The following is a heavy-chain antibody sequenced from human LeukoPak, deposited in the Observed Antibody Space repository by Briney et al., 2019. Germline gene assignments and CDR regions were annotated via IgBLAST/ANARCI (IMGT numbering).Heavy chain of an antibody. CDR2: INPKTGTA. CDR1: GYTFTGYS. Sequence: ASVKVSCKASGYTFTGYSIYWVRQTPGQKLEWMGWINPKTGTANSAQKFQGRVTMTRDTSISTAYMELSRLRSDDTAVYYCARVARYYDSSGYHRDAFDIWGQGTMVTVSS. J-gene: IGHJ3*02. CDR3: ARVARYYDSSGYHRDAFDI. V-gene: IGHV1-2*02. D-gene: IGHD3-22*01.